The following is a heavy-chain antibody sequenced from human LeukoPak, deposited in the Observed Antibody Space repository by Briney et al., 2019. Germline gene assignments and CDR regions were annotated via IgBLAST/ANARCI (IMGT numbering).Heavy chain of an antibody. Sequence: PSETLSLTCAVYGGSFSGYYWSLIRQPPGKGLEWIGYIYYSGSTNYNPSLKSRVTISVDTSKNQFSLKLSSVTAADTAVYYCARGGSGYYFYFDYWGQGTLVTVSS. CDR3: ARGGSGYYFYFDY. CDR2: IYYSGST. J-gene: IGHJ4*02. D-gene: IGHD3-22*01. CDR1: GGSFSGYY. V-gene: IGHV4-59*01.